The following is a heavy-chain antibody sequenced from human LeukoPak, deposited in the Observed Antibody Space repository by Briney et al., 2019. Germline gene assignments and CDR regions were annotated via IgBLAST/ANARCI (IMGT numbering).Heavy chain of an antibody. CDR3: AKDSRVGATLYYYGMDV. D-gene: IGHD1-26*01. Sequence: GRSLRLSCAASGSTFSSYGMHWVRQAPGKGLEWVAVISYDGSNKYYADSVKGRFTISRDNSKNTLYLQMNSLRAEDTAVYYCAKDSRVGATLYYYGMDVWGQGTTVTVSS. V-gene: IGHV3-30*18. CDR1: GSTFSSYG. CDR2: ISYDGSNK. J-gene: IGHJ6*02.